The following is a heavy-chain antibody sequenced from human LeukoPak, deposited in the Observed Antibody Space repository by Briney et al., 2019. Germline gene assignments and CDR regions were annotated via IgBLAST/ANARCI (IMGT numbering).Heavy chain of an antibody. CDR2: VNHSGST. V-gene: IGHV4-39*07. Sequence: PSETLSLTCTVSGVSISSSNSYWSWIRQPPGKGLEWIGEVNHSGSTNYNPSLKSRVTISVDTSKNQFSLKLSSVTAADTAVYYCARAEDQRVGDYWGQGTLVTVSS. D-gene: IGHD1-26*01. CDR1: GVSISSSNSY. J-gene: IGHJ4*02. CDR3: ARAEDQRVGDY.